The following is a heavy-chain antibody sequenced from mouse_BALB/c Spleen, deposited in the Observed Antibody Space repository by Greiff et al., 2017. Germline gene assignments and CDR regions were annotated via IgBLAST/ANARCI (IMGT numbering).Heavy chain of an antibody. J-gene: IGHJ4*01. V-gene: IGHV1-39*01. Sequence: EVQLQQTGPELVKPGASVKISCKASGYSFTDYIMLWVKQSHGKSLEWIGNINPYYGSTSYNLKFKGKATLTVDKSSSTAYMQLNSLTSEDSAVYYCARAYGKNAMDYWGQGTSVTVSS. CDR3: ARAYGKNAMDY. D-gene: IGHD2-1*01. CDR2: INPYYGST. CDR1: GYSFTDYI.